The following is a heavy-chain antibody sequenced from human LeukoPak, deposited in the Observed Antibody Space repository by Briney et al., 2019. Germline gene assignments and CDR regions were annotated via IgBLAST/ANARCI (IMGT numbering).Heavy chain of an antibody. V-gene: IGHV3-74*01. CDR1: GFTFSSYW. Sequence: GGSLRLSCAASGFTFSSYWMHWVRQAPGKGPVWVSRINSDGSSTSYADSVKGRFTISRDNAKNSLYLQMNSLRAEDTALYFCARDRDFGVFIGIVIDYWGQGTLVTVSS. CDR2: INSDGSST. J-gene: IGHJ4*02. CDR3: ARDRDFGVFIGIVIDY. D-gene: IGHD3-3*01.